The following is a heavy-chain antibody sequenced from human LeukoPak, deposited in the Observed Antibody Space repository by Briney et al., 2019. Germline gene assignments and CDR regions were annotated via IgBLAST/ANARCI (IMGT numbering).Heavy chain of an antibody. CDR2: IKEDGSEK. CDR1: GFTFSSYS. Sequence: PGGSLRLSCAASGFTFSSYSMNWVRQAPGKGLEWVANIKEDGSEKNCVDSVKGRFTISRDNAKNSLYLQMNSLRAEGTAVYYCARAGQWSVTTSRWYYDLWGRGTLVTVSS. CDR3: ARAGQWSVTTSRWYYDL. V-gene: IGHV3-7*01. J-gene: IGHJ2*01. D-gene: IGHD4-17*01.